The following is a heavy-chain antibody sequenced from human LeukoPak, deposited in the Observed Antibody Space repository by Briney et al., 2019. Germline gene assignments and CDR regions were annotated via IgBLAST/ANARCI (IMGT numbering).Heavy chain of an antibody. J-gene: IGHJ4*02. CDR2: IYYSGST. V-gene: IGHV4-28*03. CDR1: GDSISSNYW. CDR3: ARAGGADSPQDLDY. D-gene: IGHD3-22*01. Sequence: SETLSLTCAVSGDSISSNYWWSWIRQPPEKGLEWIGYIYYSGSTHQNPSLQSRLTMSVDTSKNQFSLKLSSVTAVDTAVYYCARAGGADSPQDLDYWGQGILVTVSS.